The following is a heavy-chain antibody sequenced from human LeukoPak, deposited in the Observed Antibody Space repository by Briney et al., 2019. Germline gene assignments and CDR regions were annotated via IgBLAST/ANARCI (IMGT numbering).Heavy chain of an antibody. Sequence: GGSLRLSCAAYGFTFSSYSMNWVRQAPGKGLDWVSSISSSSSYIYYADSVKGRFTISRDNAKNSLYLQMNSLRAEDTAVYYCARDISASSGYPDYWGQGTLVTVSS. V-gene: IGHV3-21*01. J-gene: IGHJ4*02. D-gene: IGHD3-22*01. CDR3: ARDISASSGYPDY. CDR1: GFTFSSYS. CDR2: ISSSSSYI.